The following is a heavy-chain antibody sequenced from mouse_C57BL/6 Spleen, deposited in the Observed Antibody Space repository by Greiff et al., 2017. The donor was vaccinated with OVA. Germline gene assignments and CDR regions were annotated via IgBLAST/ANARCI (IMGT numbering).Heavy chain of an antibody. J-gene: IGHJ4*01. CDR3: ARSVEYGSSYVYAMDY. CDR1: GFTFSDYY. D-gene: IGHD1-1*01. V-gene: IGHV5-16*01. CDR2: INYDGSST. Sequence: EVQVVESEGGLVQPGSSMKLSCTASGFTFSDYYMAWVRQVPEKGLEWVANINYDGSSTYYLDSLKSRFIISRDNAKNILYLQMSSLKSEDTATYYCARSVEYGSSYVYAMDYWGQGTSVTVSS.